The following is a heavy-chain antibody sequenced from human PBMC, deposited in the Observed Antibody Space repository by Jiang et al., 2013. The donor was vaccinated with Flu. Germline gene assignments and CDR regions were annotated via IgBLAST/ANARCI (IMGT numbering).Heavy chain of an antibody. CDR3: ITDQDYFVGAGSRGDN. V-gene: IGHV3-15*01. CDR2: ILSQRDGETT. D-gene: IGHD3-10*01. Sequence: VQLLESGGGLVEPGGSLTLSCAGSGFNFKGAWMSWVRQGPGKGLEWLGRILSQRDGETTDYGGAMKGRIAISRDDSRNTLYLHMNSLKSEDTAVYYCITDQDYFVGAGSRGDNWGQGTLVTVSS. CDR1: GFNFKGAW. J-gene: IGHJ4*02.